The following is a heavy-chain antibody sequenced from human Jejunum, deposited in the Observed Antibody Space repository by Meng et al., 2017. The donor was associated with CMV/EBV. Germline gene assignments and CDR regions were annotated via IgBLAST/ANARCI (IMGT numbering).Heavy chain of an antibody. J-gene: IGHJ4*02. D-gene: IGHD3-3*01. CDR3: ARVFGVAYFDS. V-gene: IGHV1-18*01. CDR2: ISPYNDNA. CDR1: GYTFSNYG. Sequence: KASGYTFSNYGLTWERRAPGQGLEWMVYISPYNDNANYAQKFQGRVTMTRDTSTSTAYMEVRSVGADDTAVDYCARVFGVAYFDSWGQGTLVTVSS.